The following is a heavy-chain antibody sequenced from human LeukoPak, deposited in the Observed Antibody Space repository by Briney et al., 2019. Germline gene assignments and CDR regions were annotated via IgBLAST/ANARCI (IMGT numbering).Heavy chain of an antibody. CDR3: ARELDFWSGLDY. D-gene: IGHD3-3*01. CDR1: GYTFTGYY. J-gene: IGHJ4*02. Sequence: ASVKVSCKASGYTFTGYYMHWVRQAPGQGLEWMGWINPNSGGTNYAQKFQGRVTITRDTSISTAYMELSRLRSDDTAVYYCARELDFWSGLDYWGQGTLVTVSS. V-gene: IGHV1-2*02. CDR2: INPNSGGT.